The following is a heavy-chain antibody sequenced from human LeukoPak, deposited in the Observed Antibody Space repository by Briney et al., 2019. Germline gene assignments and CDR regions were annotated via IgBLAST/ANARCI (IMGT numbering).Heavy chain of an antibody. J-gene: IGHJ4*02. Sequence: GGSLRLSCAASGFTFSNAWMSCVRQAPGKGLEWVGRIKSKTDGGTTDYAAPVKGRFTISRDDSKNTLYLQMNSLKTEDTAVYYCTTDPVATDFEYWGQGTLVTASS. CDR1: GFTFSNAW. D-gene: IGHD2-15*01. V-gene: IGHV3-15*01. CDR2: IKSKTDGGTT. CDR3: TTDPVATDFEY.